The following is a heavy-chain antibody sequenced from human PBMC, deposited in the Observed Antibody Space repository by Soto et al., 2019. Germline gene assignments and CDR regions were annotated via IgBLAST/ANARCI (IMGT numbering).Heavy chain of an antibody. Sequence: QVQLVQSGAEVKEPGSAVKVSCKAPADSFSSYGISWGRQAPGQGLEWMGGIIPIFGTTNYAEKFQGRVTIPADESTNTAYMELSSLRSEDTALYYCARVFPDGWVEPGVVRGYLDTWCRGTLFTVSS. CDR3: ARVFPDGWVEPGVVRGYLDT. D-gene: IGHD3-3*01. V-gene: IGHV1-69*01. J-gene: IGHJ4*02. CDR2: IIPIFGTT. CDR1: ADSFSSYG.